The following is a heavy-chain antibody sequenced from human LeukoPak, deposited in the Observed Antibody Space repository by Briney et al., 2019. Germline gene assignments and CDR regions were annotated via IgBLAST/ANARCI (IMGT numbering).Heavy chain of an antibody. J-gene: IGHJ3*02. CDR3: ARRAYYYDSSGYREGAFDI. CDR1: GYSFTSYW. D-gene: IGHD3-22*01. Sequence: GESLKISCKGSGYSFTSYWIGWVRQMPGKGLEWMGIIYPGDSDTRYSPSIQGQVTISADKSISTAYLQWSSLKASDTAMYYCARRAYYYDSSGYREGAFDIWGQGTMVTVSS. V-gene: IGHV5-51*01. CDR2: IYPGDSDT.